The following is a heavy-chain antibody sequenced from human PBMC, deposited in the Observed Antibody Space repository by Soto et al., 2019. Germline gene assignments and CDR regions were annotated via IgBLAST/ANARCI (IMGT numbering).Heavy chain of an antibody. J-gene: IGHJ4*02. CDR2: ISGSGGST. CDR3: AKDLLLWFGELLPNFDY. Sequence: GGSLILSCAASGFTFSSYAMSWVSQAPGKGLEWVSAISGSGGSTYYADSVKGRFTISRDNSKNTLYLQMNSLRAEDTAVYYCAKDLLLWFGELLPNFDYWGQGTLVTVSS. D-gene: IGHD3-10*01. V-gene: IGHV3-23*01. CDR1: GFTFSSYA.